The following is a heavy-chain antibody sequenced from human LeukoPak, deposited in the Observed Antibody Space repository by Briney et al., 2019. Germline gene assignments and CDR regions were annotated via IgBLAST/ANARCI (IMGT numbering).Heavy chain of an antibody. Sequence: SETLSLTCIVSGDSVSRTSYYCWSWIRQPPGKGLEWLGNIYSSGSANYNPSLKSRVTMSVDTSNNQFSLKLSSVTAADSAVFYCARFKSSGWYYFDYWGQGTLVTVSS. CDR2: IYSSGSA. CDR1: GDSVSRTSYY. D-gene: IGHD6-19*01. V-gene: IGHV4-61*01. J-gene: IGHJ4*02. CDR3: ARFKSSGWYYFDY.